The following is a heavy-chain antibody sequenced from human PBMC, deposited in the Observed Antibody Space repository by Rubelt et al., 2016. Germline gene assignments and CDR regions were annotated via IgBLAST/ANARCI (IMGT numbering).Heavy chain of an antibody. CDR3: AKAGPLWYDSSGIHCPLDY. D-gene: IGHD3-22*01. Sequence: QVQLVESGGGVVQPGGSLRLSCAASGFTFSSYGMHWVRQAPGKGLEWVAFIRYDGSNKYYADSVKGRFTISRDNSKNTLYLQMNSLRAEDTAVYYCAKAGPLWYDSSGIHCPLDYWGQGTLVTVSS. CDR2: IRYDGSNK. V-gene: IGHV3-30*02. J-gene: IGHJ4*02. CDR1: GFTFSSYG.